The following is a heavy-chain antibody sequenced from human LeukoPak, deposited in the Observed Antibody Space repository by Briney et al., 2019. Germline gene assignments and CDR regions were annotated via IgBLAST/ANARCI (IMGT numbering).Heavy chain of an antibody. CDR2: INPSGGST. D-gene: IGHD6-19*01. CDR1: GYTFTSYY. V-gene: IGHV1-46*01. J-gene: IGHJ4*02. Sequence: ASVNVSCKASGYTFTSYYMHWVRQAPGQGLEWMGIINPSGGSTSYAQKFQGRVTMTRDTSTSTVYMELSSLRSEDTAVYYCARVGPSVGVAVAGTDYWDQGTLVTVSS. CDR3: ARVGPSVGVAVAGTDY.